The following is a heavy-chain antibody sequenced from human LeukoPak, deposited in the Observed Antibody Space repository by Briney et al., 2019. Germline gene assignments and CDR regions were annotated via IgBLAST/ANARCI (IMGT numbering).Heavy chain of an antibody. J-gene: IGHJ6*03. CDR2: IYSGGHT. CDR1: GFGVSNNF. V-gene: IGHV3-53*01. Sequence: GGSLRLSCAASGFGVSNNFISWVRQAPGKGLEWVSVIYSGGHTYYADSVKGRFSISRDSSKNTLYLQMNSLRAEDTAVYYCARDGRARYYYYMDFWGKGNTVPVSS. CDR3: ARDGRARYYYYMDF.